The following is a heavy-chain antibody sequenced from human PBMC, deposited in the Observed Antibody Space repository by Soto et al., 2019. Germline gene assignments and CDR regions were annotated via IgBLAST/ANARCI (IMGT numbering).Heavy chain of an antibody. CDR3: AILGRAAAGNDY. CDR1: GYTFTSYY. V-gene: IGHV1-46*01. J-gene: IGHJ4*02. Sequence: QVQLVQSGAEVKKPGASVKVSCKASGYTFTSYYMHWVRQAPGQGLEWMGIINPSGGSTSYAQKFQGRVTMIRDTSRSTVSMELSSLRSEDTALYYCAILGRAAAGNDYWGQGTLVTVSS. CDR2: INPSGGST. D-gene: IGHD6-13*01.